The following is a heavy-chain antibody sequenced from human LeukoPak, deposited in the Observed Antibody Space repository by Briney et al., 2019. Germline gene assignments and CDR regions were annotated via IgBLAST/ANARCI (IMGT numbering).Heavy chain of an antibody. CDR3: ARSSGWYVEGFDY. CDR2: IYYSGST. Sequence: SETLSLTCTVSGGSISSGGYYWSWIRQHPGKGLEWIGYIYYSGSTYYNPSLKSRVTISVDTSKNQFSLKLSSVTAADTAVYYCARSSGWYVEGFDYWGQGTLVTVSS. D-gene: IGHD6-19*01. CDR1: GGSISSGGYY. V-gene: IGHV4-31*03. J-gene: IGHJ4*02.